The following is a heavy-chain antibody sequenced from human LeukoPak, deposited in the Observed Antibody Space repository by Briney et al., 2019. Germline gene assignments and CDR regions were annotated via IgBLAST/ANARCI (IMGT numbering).Heavy chain of an antibody. CDR3: SRGLDSRKLSY. CDR1: GASFNSDDQY. V-gene: IGHV4-31*03. Sequence: SETLSLTCTVSGASFNSDDQYWNWIRQSPGKGLEWIGSIHPSGMLYNNLSLESRVTMSRDTSKNQFSLNLNSVTAADTAVYFCSRGLDSRKLSYWGQGILVTVSS. J-gene: IGHJ4*02. CDR2: IHPSGML. D-gene: IGHD3-22*01.